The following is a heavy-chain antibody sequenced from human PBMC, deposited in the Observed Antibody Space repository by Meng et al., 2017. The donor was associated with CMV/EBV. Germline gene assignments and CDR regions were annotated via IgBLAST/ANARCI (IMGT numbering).Heavy chain of an antibody. V-gene: IGHV3-48*03. Sequence: GGSLRLSCAASGFTFSSYEMNWVRQAPGKGLEWVSYISSSGSTIYYADSVKGRFTISRDNAKNSLYLQMSSLRAEDTAVYYCAREGEVTIFGVVIYYYYGMDVWGQGTTVTVSS. CDR3: AREGEVTIFGVVIYYYYGMDV. CDR2: ISSSGSTI. D-gene: IGHD3-3*01. J-gene: IGHJ6*02. CDR1: GFTFSSYE.